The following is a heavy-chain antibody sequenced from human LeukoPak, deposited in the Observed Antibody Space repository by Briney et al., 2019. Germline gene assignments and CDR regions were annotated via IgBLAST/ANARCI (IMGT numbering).Heavy chain of an antibody. CDR1: GYTFTGYY. CDR2: INPNSGGT. Sequence: ASVKISCKASGYTFTGYYMHWVRQAPGQGLEWMGWINPNSGGTNYAQKFQGRVTMTRDTSISTAYMELSRLRSDDTAVYYCARENPHTYYGRDVWAQGTRVTVPS. V-gene: IGHV1-2*02. CDR3: ARENPHTYYGRDV. J-gene: IGHJ6*02.